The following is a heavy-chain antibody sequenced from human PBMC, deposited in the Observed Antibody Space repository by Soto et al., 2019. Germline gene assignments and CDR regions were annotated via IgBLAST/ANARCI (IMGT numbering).Heavy chain of an antibody. D-gene: IGHD5-12*01. Sequence: ASVKVSCKASGYTFTRYAMHWVCQAPGQRLERMGWINAGNGNTKYSQKFQGRVTITRDTSASTAYMELSSLRSEDTAVYYCARVDGSDHYYYYGMDVWGQGTTVTVSS. CDR1: GYTFTRYA. J-gene: IGHJ6*02. CDR3: ARVDGSDHYYYYGMDV. V-gene: IGHV1-3*01. CDR2: INAGNGNT.